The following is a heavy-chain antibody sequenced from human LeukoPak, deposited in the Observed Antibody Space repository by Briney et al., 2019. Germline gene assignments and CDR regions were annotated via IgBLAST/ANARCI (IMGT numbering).Heavy chain of an antibody. J-gene: IGHJ2*01. V-gene: IGHV5-51*01. CDR3: ARHFHPAETTGGYFDV. D-gene: IGHD4-17*01. Sequence: GESLKISCQSSGYNFTPYLIVWVRQMPGKGLEWMGITFAGYSYTIYSPSFQGQVTMSVDKSISTAYLQWSSLKASDTAMYYCARHFHPAETTGGYFDVWGRGTLVTVSA. CDR1: GYNFTPYL. CDR2: TFAGYSYT.